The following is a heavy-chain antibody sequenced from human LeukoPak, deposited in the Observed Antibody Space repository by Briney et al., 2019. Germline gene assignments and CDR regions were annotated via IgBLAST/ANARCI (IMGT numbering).Heavy chain of an antibody. CDR2: IYSGGST. Sequence: GGSLRLSCAASGFTVSSNYITWVRQAPGKGLEWVSVIYSGGSTDYADSVKGRFIISRDNSKNTVYLQMNSLRAEDTALYYCARDRIVVVTAKVSYYYYYMDVWGKGTTVTVSS. V-gene: IGHV3-53*01. CDR3: ARDRIVVVTAKVSYYYYYMDV. D-gene: IGHD2-21*02. CDR1: GFTVSSNY. J-gene: IGHJ6*03.